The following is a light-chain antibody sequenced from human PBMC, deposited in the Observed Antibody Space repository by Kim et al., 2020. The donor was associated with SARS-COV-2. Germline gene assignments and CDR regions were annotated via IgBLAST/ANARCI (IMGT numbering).Light chain of an antibody. Sequence: SCTATSSDVGGYNYVSWYQQHPGPAPKLLIYEVTERPSGVPDRFSGSKSGNTASLTVSGLQAEDEADYYCSSYAGSNNPYVFGTGTKVTVL. CDR2: EVT. J-gene: IGLJ1*01. CDR3: SSYAGSNNPYV. CDR1: SSDVGGYNY. V-gene: IGLV2-8*01.